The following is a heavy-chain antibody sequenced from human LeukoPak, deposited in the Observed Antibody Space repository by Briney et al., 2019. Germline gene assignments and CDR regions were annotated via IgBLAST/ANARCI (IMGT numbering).Heavy chain of an antibody. CDR2: ISGSGGST. D-gene: IGHD5-18*01. CDR1: GFTFSSYA. Sequence: GGSLRLSCAASGFTFSSYAMSWVRQAPGKGLEWVSPISGSGGSTYYADSVKGRFTISRDNPKNTLYLQMNSLRAEDTAVYYCAKGRYIYVGCDFDYWGQGTLVTVSS. CDR3: AKGRYIYVGCDFDY. J-gene: IGHJ4*02. V-gene: IGHV3-23*01.